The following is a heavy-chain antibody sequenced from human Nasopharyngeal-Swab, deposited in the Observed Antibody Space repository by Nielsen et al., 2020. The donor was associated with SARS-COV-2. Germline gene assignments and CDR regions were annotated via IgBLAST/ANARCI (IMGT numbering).Heavy chain of an antibody. CDR3: ARTYDFWSYGMDV. V-gene: IGHV3-23*01. Sequence: GGSLRLSCAASGFTFRSYAMSWVRQAPGKGLEWVSTISESGGRTYHADSVKGRFTISRDNAKNSLYLQMNSLRAEDTAVYYCARTYDFWSYGMDVWGQGTTVTVSS. CDR2: ISESGGRT. CDR1: GFTFRSYA. D-gene: IGHD3-3*01. J-gene: IGHJ6*02.